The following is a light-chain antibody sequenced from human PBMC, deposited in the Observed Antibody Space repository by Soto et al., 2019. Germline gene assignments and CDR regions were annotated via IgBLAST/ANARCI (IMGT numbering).Light chain of an antibody. CDR3: QQYDNWWA. CDR1: QSVRSN. Sequence: EILMTQSPATLSVSPGERATLSCRASQSVRSNLAWYQQKPGQAPRLLIFGATTRATGMPARFSGSGSGTEFTLTISSLQSEDFAVYYCQQYDNWWAFGPGTKVEIK. V-gene: IGKV3-15*01. CDR2: GAT. J-gene: IGKJ1*01.